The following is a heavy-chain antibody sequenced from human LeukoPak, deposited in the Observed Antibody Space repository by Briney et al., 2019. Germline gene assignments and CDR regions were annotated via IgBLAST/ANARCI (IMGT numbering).Heavy chain of an antibody. CDR1: GGTFSSYA. V-gene: IGHV1-69*04. CDR2: IIPILGIA. D-gene: IGHD1/OR15-1a*01. CDR3: ARAAGFGNSGPCDY. Sequence: GASVKVSCKASGGTFSSYAISWVRQAPGQGLEWMGRIIPILGIANYAQKFQGRVTITADKSTSTACMELSSLRSEDTAVYYCARAAGFGNSGPCDYWGQGTLVTVSS. J-gene: IGHJ4*02.